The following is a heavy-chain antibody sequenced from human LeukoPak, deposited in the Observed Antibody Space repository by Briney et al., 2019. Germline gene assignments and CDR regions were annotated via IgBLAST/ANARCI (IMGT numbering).Heavy chain of an antibody. Sequence: PGGSLRLSCEASGFTFSSYAMNWVRQSPGKGLEWISAIGGSGETTYYADSVRGRFTISRDNSTNIVYLQLETLKAGDTATYYCAKVDLQPLWGQGALVTVSS. J-gene: IGHJ4*02. CDR2: IGGSGETT. V-gene: IGHV3-23*01. D-gene: IGHD6-13*01. CDR1: GFTFSSYA. CDR3: AKVDLQPL.